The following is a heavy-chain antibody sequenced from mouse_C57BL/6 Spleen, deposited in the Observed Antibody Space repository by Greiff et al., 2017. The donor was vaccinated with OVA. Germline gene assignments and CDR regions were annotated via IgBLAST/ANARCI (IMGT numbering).Heavy chain of an antibody. V-gene: IGHV5-16*01. D-gene: IGHD3-1*01. CDR3: ARDSSPYYAMDY. CDR1: GFTFSDYY. CDR2: INYDGSST. J-gene: IGHJ4*01. Sequence: EVMLVESEGGLVQPGSSMKLSCTASGFTFSDYYMAWVRQVPEKGLEWVANINYDGSSTYYLDSLKSRFIISRDNAKNILYLQMSSLKSEDTATYYCARDSSPYYAMDYWGQGTSVTVSS.